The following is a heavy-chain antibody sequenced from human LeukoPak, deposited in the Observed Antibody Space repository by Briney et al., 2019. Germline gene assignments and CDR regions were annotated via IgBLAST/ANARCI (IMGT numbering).Heavy chain of an antibody. J-gene: IGHJ4*02. CDR3: ARDRPGTFYYDRSGYSRDYFFDY. D-gene: IGHD3-22*01. V-gene: IGHV4-31*03. CDR2: IYYSGST. CDR1: GGSISSGGYY. Sequence: SETLSLTCSVSGGSISSGGYYWSWTRQHPGKGLEWIGYIYYSGSTSYNPSLKSRVIISVDTSKNQFSLRLNSVTAADTAVYYCARDRPGTFYYDRSGYSRDYFFDYWGQGTLVTVSS.